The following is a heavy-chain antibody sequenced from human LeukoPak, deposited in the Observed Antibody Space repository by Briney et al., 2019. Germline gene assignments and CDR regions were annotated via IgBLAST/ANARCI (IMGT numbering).Heavy chain of an antibody. CDR1: GYTFTSYA. J-gene: IGHJ4*02. D-gene: IGHD3-22*01. CDR2: INTNTGNP. Sequence: EASVKVSCKASGYTFTSYAMNWVRQAPGQGLEWMGWINTNTGNPTYAQGFTGRFVFSLDTSVSTAYLQISSLKAEDTAVYYCARALPYYYDSTAMDFDYWGQGTLVTVSS. CDR3: ARALPYYYDSTAMDFDY. V-gene: IGHV7-4-1*02.